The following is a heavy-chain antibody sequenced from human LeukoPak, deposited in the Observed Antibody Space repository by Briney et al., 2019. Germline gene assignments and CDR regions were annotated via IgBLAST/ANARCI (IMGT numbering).Heavy chain of an antibody. CDR3: ARKLEGSLDP. CDR2: IGTDGDT. J-gene: IGHJ5*02. V-gene: IGHV3-13*01. Sequence: GGSLRLSCVGSGFTFRNYDMHWVRQGTGKGLEWVSGIGTDGDTDYAGSVEGRFTISRENARNSLYLQMNSLRAGDTAVYYCARKLEGSLDPWGQGTLVTVSS. D-gene: IGHD2-15*01. CDR1: GFTFRNYD.